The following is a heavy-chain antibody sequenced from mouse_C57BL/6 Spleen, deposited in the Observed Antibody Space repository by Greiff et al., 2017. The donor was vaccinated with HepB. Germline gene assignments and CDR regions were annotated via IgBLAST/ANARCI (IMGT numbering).Heavy chain of an antibody. CDR1: GYTFTSYW. V-gene: IGHV1-61*01. Sequence: QVQLKQPGAELVRPGSSVKLSCKASGYTFTSYWMDWVKQRPGQGLEWIGNIYPSDSETHYNQKFKDKATLTVDKSSSTAYMQLSSLTSEDSAVYYCARNDYWYFDVWGTGTTVTVSS. CDR2: IYPSDSET. D-gene: IGHD2-3*01. J-gene: IGHJ1*03. CDR3: ARNDYWYFDV.